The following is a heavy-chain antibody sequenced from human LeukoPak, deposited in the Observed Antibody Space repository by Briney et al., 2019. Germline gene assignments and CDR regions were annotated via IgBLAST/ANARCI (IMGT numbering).Heavy chain of an antibody. D-gene: IGHD1-26*01. CDR3: ARGLANSRPKVGAPVN. CDR1: GFTFSSNW. V-gene: IGHV3-74*01. J-gene: IGHJ4*02. Sequence: GGSLRLSCAASGFTFSSNWMHWVRQAPGKGLVWVSRINEDGSTTNYADSVKGRFTISRDNAKNSLYLQMNSLRAEDTAVYYCARGLANSRPKVGAPVNWGQGTLVTVSS. CDR2: INEDGSTT.